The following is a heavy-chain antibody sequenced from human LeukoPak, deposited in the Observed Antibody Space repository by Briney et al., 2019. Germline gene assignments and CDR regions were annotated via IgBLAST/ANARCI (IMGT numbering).Heavy chain of an antibody. V-gene: IGHV1-8*01. Sequence: ASVKVSCKTSGYTFTTYDIDWARQAPGQGLEWLGWINPLTGNTGYAHKFQGRITLTRDTSTNTAYLELSSLRSEDTAMYYCVRDNHYANGGYQTWYFDPWGRGTLVTVSS. D-gene: IGHD3-22*01. CDR1: GYTFTTYD. CDR3: VRDNHYANGGYQTWYFDP. J-gene: IGHJ2*01. CDR2: INPLTGNT.